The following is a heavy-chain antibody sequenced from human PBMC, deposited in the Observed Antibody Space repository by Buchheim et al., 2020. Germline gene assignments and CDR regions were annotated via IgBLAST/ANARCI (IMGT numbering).Heavy chain of an antibody. CDR1: GGSVSSAYSY. D-gene: IGHD3-22*01. CDR2: ISYSGSA. CDR3: ARDRGAYFYDI. J-gene: IGHJ4*02. V-gene: IGHV4-31*03. Sequence: QVQLQESGPGLVKPSQTLSLTCSVSGGSVSSAYSYWTWIRQHPEKGLEWIGYISYSGSAYYKPSFKSRLTISLDTPHNQFSLRLTSVTAADTAVYYCARDRGAYFYDIWGQGAL.